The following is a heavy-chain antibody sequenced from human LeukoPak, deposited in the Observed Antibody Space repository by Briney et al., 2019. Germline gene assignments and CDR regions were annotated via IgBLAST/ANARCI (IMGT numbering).Heavy chain of an antibody. CDR2: IFTSVST. CDR1: GGSTSSYY. CDR3: AGQKEEGGGYGNRFDP. D-gene: IGHD3-16*01. V-gene: IGHV4-4*09. Sequence: SETLSLTCTVSGGSTSSYYWSWIRQPPGKGLEWIGYIFTSVSTNYNPSLKRRVTISVDTSKNQFSLKLSSVTAADTAVYYCAGQKEEGGGYGNRFDPWGQGTLVTVSS. J-gene: IGHJ5*02.